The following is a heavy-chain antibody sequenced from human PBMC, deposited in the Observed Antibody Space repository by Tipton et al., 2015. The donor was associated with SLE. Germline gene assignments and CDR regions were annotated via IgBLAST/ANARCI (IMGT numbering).Heavy chain of an antibody. CDR3: AKEDSSGWYYFDY. CDR2: ISYDGSNK. Sequence: RSLRLSCAASGFTFSSYGMHWVRQAPGKGLEWVAVISYDGSNKYYADSVKGRFTISRDNSKNTLYLQMNSLRAEDTAVYYCAKEDSSGWYYFDYWGQGTMVTVSS. CDR1: GFTFSSYG. D-gene: IGHD6-19*01. V-gene: IGHV3-30*18. J-gene: IGHJ4*03.